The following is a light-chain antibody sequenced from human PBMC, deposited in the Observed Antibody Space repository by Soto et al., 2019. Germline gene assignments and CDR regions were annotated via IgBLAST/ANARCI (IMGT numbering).Light chain of an antibody. J-gene: IGKJ1*01. CDR2: GAS. V-gene: IGKV3-20*01. CDR3: QQYGSSRWT. Sequence: EIVLTQSPGTLSLSSGERATLSCRASQSVSSSYLAWYQQTRGQAPRLLIYGASSRATGIPDRFSGSGSGTDFTLTISRLEPEDFAVYYCQQYGSSRWTFGQGTKVEIK. CDR1: QSVSSSY.